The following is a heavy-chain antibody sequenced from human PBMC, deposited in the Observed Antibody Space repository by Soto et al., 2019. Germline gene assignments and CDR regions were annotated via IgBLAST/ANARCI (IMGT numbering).Heavy chain of an antibody. CDR3: ATAHYDFWSGFSQKYYFDY. Sequence: SETLSLTCAVYGGSVSGYYRSWIRQSPGKGLEWIGDINHSGGTNYNPSLKSRVTISLDTSKNQFSLRLSSVTAADTAVYYCATAHYDFWSGFSQKYYFDYWGQGTQVTVSS. V-gene: IGHV4-34*01. D-gene: IGHD3-3*01. CDR1: GGSVSGYY. CDR2: INHSGGT. J-gene: IGHJ4*02.